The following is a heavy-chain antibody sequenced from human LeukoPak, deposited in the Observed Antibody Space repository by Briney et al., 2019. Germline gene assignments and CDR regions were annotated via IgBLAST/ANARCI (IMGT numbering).Heavy chain of an antibody. V-gene: IGHV1-18*04. CDR1: GYTVTSYG. D-gene: IGHD3-22*01. CDR2: ISAYNGNT. CDR3: ARESDSGLIDY. J-gene: IGHJ4*02. Sequence: GASVKVSCTPSGYTVTSYGISWLRQPPGQGLEWMGWISAYNGNTNYAQKLQGRVTMTTDTSTSTAYMELRSLRSDDTAVYYCARESDSGLIDYWGQGTLVTVSS.